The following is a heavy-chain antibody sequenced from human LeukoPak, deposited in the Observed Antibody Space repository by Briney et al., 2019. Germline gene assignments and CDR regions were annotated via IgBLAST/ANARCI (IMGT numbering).Heavy chain of an antibody. CDR1: GFTFSSYA. CDR3: ARKNGLDY. Sequence: GGSLRLSCAASGFTFSSYAMHWVRQAPGKGLEWVSLISWDGGSTYYADSVKGRFTISRDNSKNSLYLQMNSLRAEDTAVYYCARKNGLDYWGQGTLVTVSS. V-gene: IGHV3-43D*03. CDR2: ISWDGGST. J-gene: IGHJ4*02.